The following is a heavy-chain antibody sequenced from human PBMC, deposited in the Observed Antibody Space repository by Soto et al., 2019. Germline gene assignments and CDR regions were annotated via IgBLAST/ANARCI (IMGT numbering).Heavy chain of an antibody. V-gene: IGHV1-69*01. D-gene: IGHD3-22*01. CDR3: ARSQDSSGYWNSCFAP. CDR1: GGTFSTYT. CDR2: IIPIFGTA. Sequence: QVQLVQSGAEVKKPGSSVKVSCKSSGGTFSTYTLAWVRQASGQGLEWVGGIIPIFGTANYPQKFKGRFTITADESTSTAYMELSSLRSEDTAVYYCARSQDSSGYWNSCFAPWGQVTLVTVSS. J-gene: IGHJ5*02.